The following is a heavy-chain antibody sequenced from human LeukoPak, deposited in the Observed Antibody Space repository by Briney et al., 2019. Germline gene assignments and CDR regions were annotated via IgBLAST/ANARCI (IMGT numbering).Heavy chain of an antibody. Sequence: ASVKVSCKASGYTFTSYGISWVRQAPGQGLEWMGWISAYNGNTNYAQKLQGRVTMTTDTSTSTAYMELRSLRSDDTAVCYCARDTGTQVGGQLNWFDPWGQGTLVTVSS. CDR1: GYTFTSYG. J-gene: IGHJ5*02. CDR2: ISAYNGNT. CDR3: ARDTGTQVGGQLNWFDP. D-gene: IGHD1-1*01. V-gene: IGHV1-18*01.